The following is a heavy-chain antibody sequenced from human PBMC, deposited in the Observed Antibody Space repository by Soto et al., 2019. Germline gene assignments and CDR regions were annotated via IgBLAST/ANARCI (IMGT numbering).Heavy chain of an antibody. V-gene: IGHV1-2*04. CDR3: ARDRNYGSQPHYYYRAV. Sequence: ASVKVSCKASGYTFTGYYMHWVRQAPGQGLEWMGWINPNSGGTNYAQKFQGWVTMTRDTSISTAYMELSRLRSDDTAVYYCARDRNYGSQPHYYYRAVGGKGTTVTVPS. CDR2: INPNSGGT. J-gene: IGHJ6*03. CDR1: GYTFTGYY. D-gene: IGHD4-4*01.